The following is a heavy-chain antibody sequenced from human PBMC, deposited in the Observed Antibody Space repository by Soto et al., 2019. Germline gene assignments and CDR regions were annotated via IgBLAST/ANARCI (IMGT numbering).Heavy chain of an antibody. J-gene: IGHJ6*02. D-gene: IGHD5-12*01. CDR1: GYSFTSYW. CDR2: IDPSDSYT. Sequence: GSLKVSCGDSGYSFTSYWISWVRQMPGKGLEWMGRIDPSDSYTNYSPSFQGHVTISADKSISTAYLQWSSLKASDTAMYYCSRRSGYDFYYYGMDVWGQGTTVTVSS. V-gene: IGHV5-10-1*01. CDR3: SRRSGYDFYYYGMDV.